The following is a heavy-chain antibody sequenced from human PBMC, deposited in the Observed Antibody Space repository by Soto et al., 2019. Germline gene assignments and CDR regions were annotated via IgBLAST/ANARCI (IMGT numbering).Heavy chain of an antibody. Sequence: SETLSLTCTVSGGSISSGGYYWSWIRQHPGKGLEWIGYIYYSGSTYYNPSLKSRVTVSVDTSKNQFSLKLSSVTAADTAVYYCAGRRDLSPHMDVWGKGTTVTVSS. CDR2: IYYSGST. J-gene: IGHJ6*03. V-gene: IGHV4-31*03. CDR3: AGRRDLSPHMDV. D-gene: IGHD3-3*02. CDR1: GGSISSGGYY.